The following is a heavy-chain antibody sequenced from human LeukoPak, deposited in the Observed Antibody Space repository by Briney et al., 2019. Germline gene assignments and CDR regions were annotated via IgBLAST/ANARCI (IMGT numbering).Heavy chain of an antibody. CDR2: IYPGDSDT. V-gene: IGHV5-51*01. D-gene: IGHD3/OR15-3a*01. CDR3: ARVSFDRAKLNWFDP. CDR1: GYSFTSYW. J-gene: IGHJ5*02. Sequence: GESLKISCKGSGYSFTSYWIGWVRQMPGKGLEWMGIIYPGDSDTRYSPSFQGQVTISADKSISTAYLLWSSLKASDTAMYYCARVSFDRAKLNWFDPWGQGTLVTVSS.